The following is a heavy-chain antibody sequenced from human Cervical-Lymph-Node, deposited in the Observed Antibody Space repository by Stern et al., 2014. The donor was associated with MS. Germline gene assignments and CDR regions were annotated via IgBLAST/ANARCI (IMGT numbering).Heavy chain of an antibody. D-gene: IGHD4-23*01. V-gene: IGHV3-30*07. J-gene: IGHJ4*02. CDR3: ARDGSEYGGDPSHFDY. CDR2: MSNDATKT. Sequence: QVQLMQSGGGVVQPGGSLRLFCTASGFTFRRYTFHWVRHVPGKGLEWVAMMSNDATKTYYANSVKGRFTISRDNSKNTLDLQMNSLRVNDTAVYYCARDGSEYGGDPSHFDYWGQGSRVTVSS. CDR1: GFTFRRYT.